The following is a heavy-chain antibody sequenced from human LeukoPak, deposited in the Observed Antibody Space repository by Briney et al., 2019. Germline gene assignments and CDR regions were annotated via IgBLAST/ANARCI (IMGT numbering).Heavy chain of an antibody. J-gene: IGHJ5*02. CDR1: GGSVSSGSYY. D-gene: IGHD3-10*01. CDR2: IYYSGST. V-gene: IGHV4-61*01. CDR3: ASYHYGSGSYEVWFDP. Sequence: SETLSLTCTVSGGSVSSGSYYWSWIRQPPGKGLEWIGYIYYSGSTNYNPSLKSRVTISVDTSKNQFSLKLSSVTAADTAVYYCASYHYGSGSYEVWFDPWGQGTLVTVSS.